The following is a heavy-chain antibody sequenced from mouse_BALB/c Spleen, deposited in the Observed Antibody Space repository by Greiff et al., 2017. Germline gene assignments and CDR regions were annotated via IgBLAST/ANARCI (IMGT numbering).Heavy chain of an antibody. Sequence: VQLQQSGPGLVAPSQSLSITCTVSGFSLTGYGVNWVRQPPGKGLEWLGMIWGDGSTDYNSALKSRLSISKDNSKSQVFLKMNSLQTDDTARYYCARDIFTTAFYYAMDYWGQGTSVTVSS. V-gene: IGHV2-6-7*01. CDR2: IWGDGST. D-gene: IGHD1-2*01. J-gene: IGHJ4*01. CDR3: ARDIFTTAFYYAMDY. CDR1: GFSLTGYG.